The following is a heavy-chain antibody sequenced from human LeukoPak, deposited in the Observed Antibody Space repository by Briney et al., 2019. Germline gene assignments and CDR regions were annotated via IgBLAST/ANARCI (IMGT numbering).Heavy chain of an antibody. CDR1: GYTFTGYY. D-gene: IGHD3-10*01. CDR3: ARLVTTMVRGGWNDY. J-gene: IGHJ4*02. Sequence: ASVKVSCKASGYTFTGYYMHWVRQAPGQGLEWMGWISAYNGNTNYAQKLQGRVTMTTDTSTSTAYMELRSLRSDDTAVYYCARLVTTMVRGGWNDYWGQGTLVTVSS. CDR2: ISAYNGNT. V-gene: IGHV1-18*04.